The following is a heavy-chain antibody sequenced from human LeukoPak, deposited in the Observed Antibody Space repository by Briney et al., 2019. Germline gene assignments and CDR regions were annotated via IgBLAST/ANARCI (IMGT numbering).Heavy chain of an antibody. CDR1: GGSFSGYY. CDR2: INHSGST. D-gene: IGHD2-2*01. V-gene: IGHV4-34*01. Sequence: SETLSLTCAVYGGSFSGYYWSWIRQPPGKGLEWIGEINHSGSTNYNPSLKSRITISVDTSKNQSSLKLSSVTAADTALYYCARGVVPAAHDYWGQGTLVTVSS. CDR3: ARGVVPAAHDY. J-gene: IGHJ4*02.